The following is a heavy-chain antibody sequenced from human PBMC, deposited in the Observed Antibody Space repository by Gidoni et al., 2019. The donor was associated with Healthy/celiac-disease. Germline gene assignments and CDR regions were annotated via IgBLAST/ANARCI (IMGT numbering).Heavy chain of an antibody. CDR1: GFPFSSYS. D-gene: IGHD5-12*01. CDR3: ARDVLRASVDIVATRV. Sequence: EVQLVESGGGLVKPGGSLRLSCAASGFPFSSYSMNWVRQAPGKGLEWVSSISSSSSYIYYADSVKGRFTTSRDNAKNSLYLQMNSLRAEDTAVYYCARDVLRASVDIVATRVWGQGTLVTVSS. CDR2: ISSSSSYI. J-gene: IGHJ4*02. V-gene: IGHV3-21*01.